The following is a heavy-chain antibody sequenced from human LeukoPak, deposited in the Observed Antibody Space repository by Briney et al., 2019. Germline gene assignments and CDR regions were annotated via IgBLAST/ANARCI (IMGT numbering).Heavy chain of an antibody. Sequence: PSETLSLTCAVSGGSINYSSYYWGWIRQPPGKGLEWIGNIYYSGSTNYNPSLKSRVTISVDTSKNQFSLNLSSVTAADTAMYYCARLGFDLDYYMDVWGKGTTVTASS. CDR3: ARLGFDLDYYMDV. CDR2: IYYSGST. D-gene: IGHD3-3*01. CDR1: GGSINYSSYY. V-gene: IGHV4-39*01. J-gene: IGHJ6*03.